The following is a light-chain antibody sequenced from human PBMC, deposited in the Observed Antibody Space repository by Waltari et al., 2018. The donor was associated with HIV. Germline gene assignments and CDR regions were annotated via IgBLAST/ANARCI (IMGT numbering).Light chain of an antibody. Sequence: QSALTQPASGPGSPGQSITISCAGTTSDIGIFDSVSWYQQHPGRAPQLMVFGVYSRPSGVSSRFSGSKSGNTASLTISGLQAEDEANYYCCSYTAIHTLIFGGGTKLTVL. CDR1: TSDIGIFDS. V-gene: IGLV2-14*01. CDR2: GVY. CDR3: CSYTAIHTLI. J-gene: IGLJ2*01.